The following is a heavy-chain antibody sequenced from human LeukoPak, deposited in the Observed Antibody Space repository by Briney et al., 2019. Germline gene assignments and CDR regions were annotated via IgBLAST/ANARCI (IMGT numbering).Heavy chain of an antibody. V-gene: IGHV3-21*01. D-gene: IGHD5-18*01. Sequence: PGGSLRLSCAASGFTFSSYSMNWVRQTPGKGLEWVSSISSTSAYIYYADSVKGRFTISRDNAKNSLYLQMNSLRVEDTAMYYCAREPTGIILWGQGTLVTDSS. CDR3: AREPTGIIL. CDR1: GFTFSSYS. CDR2: ISSTSAYI. J-gene: IGHJ4*02.